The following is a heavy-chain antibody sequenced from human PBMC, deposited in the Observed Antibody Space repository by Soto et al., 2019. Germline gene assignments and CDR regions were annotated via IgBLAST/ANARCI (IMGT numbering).Heavy chain of an antibody. J-gene: IGHJ6*02. CDR3: ARQAFTMIVVHPGAGGMDV. CDR2: IYPGDSDT. D-gene: IGHD3-22*01. Sequence: PGESLKISCKGSGYSFTSYWIGWVRQMPGKGLEWMGIIYPGDSDTRYSPSFQGQVTISADKSISTAYLQWSSLKASDTAMYYCARQAFTMIVVHPGAGGMDVWGQGTTVTVSS. V-gene: IGHV5-51*01. CDR1: GYSFTSYW.